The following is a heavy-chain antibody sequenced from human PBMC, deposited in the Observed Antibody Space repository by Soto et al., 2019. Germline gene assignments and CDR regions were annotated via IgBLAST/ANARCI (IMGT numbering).Heavy chain of an antibody. J-gene: IGHJ4*02. Sequence: GGSLRLSCAASGFTFSTYWMHWVRQAPGKGLVWVARVNTDGSTSDYAASVKGRFTVSRDNAKTLYLQMNSLRVEDTAVYYCARGGCSNTSCDIRDYWGPGTQVTVSS. CDR1: GFTFSTYW. V-gene: IGHV3-74*01. D-gene: IGHD2-2*01. CDR2: VNTDGSTS. CDR3: ARGGCSNTSCDIRDY.